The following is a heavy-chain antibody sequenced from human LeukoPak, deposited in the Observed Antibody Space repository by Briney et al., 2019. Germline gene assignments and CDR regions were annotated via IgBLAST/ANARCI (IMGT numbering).Heavy chain of an antibody. Sequence: PGGSLRLSCVVSGFTFSSYGMHWVRQAPGKGLEWVAVISYDGSNKYYEDSVKGRFTISRDNSKNTLYLQMNSLRAEDTAVYYCAKGYCSGGSCYSVGDFDYWGQGTLVTVSS. CDR1: GFTFSSYG. CDR2: ISYDGSNK. D-gene: IGHD2-15*01. CDR3: AKGYCSGGSCYSVGDFDY. J-gene: IGHJ4*02. V-gene: IGHV3-30*18.